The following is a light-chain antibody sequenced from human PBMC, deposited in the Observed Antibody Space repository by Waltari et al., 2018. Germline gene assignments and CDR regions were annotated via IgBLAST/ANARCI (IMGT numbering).Light chain of an antibody. CDR1: NIGSKS. Sequence: SYVLTQPPSVSVAPGQTARITCGGYNIGSKSVHWFQQRPGQAPVLVVYDDTDRPSGIPERFSGSNSGNTATLTISRVEAGDEVDYYCQVWDTGSDHYVFGSGTKVTVL. CDR2: DDT. V-gene: IGLV3-21*02. CDR3: QVWDTGSDHYV. J-gene: IGLJ1*01.